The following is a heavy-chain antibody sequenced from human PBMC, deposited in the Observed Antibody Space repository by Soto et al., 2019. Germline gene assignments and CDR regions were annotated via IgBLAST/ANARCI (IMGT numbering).Heavy chain of an antibody. V-gene: IGHV4-30-4*01. CDR1: GGSVTSDEDY. J-gene: IGHJ4*02. CDR2: ISNSGST. D-gene: IGHD5-18*01. CDR3: APESGSTYGYFDY. Sequence: SETLSLTCSVSGGSVTSDEDYWSWIRQSPGKGLEWIGYISNSGSTGYNPSLKTRIFMSVDRSKNQFTLRLTSVTAADTDVYFCAPESGSTYGYFDYWGQGTQVTVSS.